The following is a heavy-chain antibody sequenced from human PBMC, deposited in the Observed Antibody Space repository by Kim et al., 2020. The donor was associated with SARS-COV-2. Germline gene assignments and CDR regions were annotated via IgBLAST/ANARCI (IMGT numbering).Heavy chain of an antibody. CDR2: INHSGST. Sequence: SETLSLTCAVYGGSFSGYYWSWIRQPPGKGLEWIGEINHSGSTNYNPSLKSRVTISVDTSKNQFSLKLSSVTAADTAVYYCASIYYYYGMDVWGQGTTAT. J-gene: IGHJ6*02. V-gene: IGHV4-34*01. CDR1: GGSFSGYY. CDR3: ASIYYYYGMDV.